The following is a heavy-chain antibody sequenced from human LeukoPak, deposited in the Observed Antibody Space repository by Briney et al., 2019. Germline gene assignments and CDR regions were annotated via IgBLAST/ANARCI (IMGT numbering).Heavy chain of an antibody. J-gene: IGHJ4*02. CDR2: ISAYNGNT. V-gene: IGHV1-18*01. Sequence: ASVKVSCKASGYTFTSYGISWVRQAPGQGLEWMGWISAYNGNTNYAQKLQGRVTMTTDTSTSTAYMELRSLRSDDTAVYYCARALNDYGDCVLVYWGQGTLVTVSS. CDR1: GYTFTSYG. CDR3: ARALNDYGDCVLVY. D-gene: IGHD4-17*01.